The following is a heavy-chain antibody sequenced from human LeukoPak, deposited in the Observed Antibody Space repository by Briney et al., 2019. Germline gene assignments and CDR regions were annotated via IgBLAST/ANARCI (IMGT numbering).Heavy chain of an antibody. CDR3: ARLDYRSGWYSVPGIVDY. V-gene: IGHV3-7*01. Sequence: GGSLRLSCEASGFTFSRYWMSWVRQAPGKGLEWVANIKQDGSEKYYVDSVKGRFTISRDNAKNSLYLQMNSLRAEDTAVYYCARLDYRSGWYSVPGIVDYWGQGTLVTVSS. CDR1: GFTFSRYW. CDR2: IKQDGSEK. J-gene: IGHJ4*02. D-gene: IGHD6-19*01.